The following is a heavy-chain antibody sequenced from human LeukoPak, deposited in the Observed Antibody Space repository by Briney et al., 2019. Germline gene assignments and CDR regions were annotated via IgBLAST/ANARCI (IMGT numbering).Heavy chain of an antibody. CDR2: IIPIFGTA. J-gene: IGHJ6*03. CDR1: GYTFTGYY. D-gene: IGHD6-13*01. CDR3: AREQQGYYYMDV. Sequence: GASVKVSCKASGYTFTGYYMHWVRQAPGQGLEWMGGIIPIFGTANYAQKFQGRVTITADKSTSTAYMELSSLRSEDTAVYYCAREQQGYYYMDVWGKGTTVTVSS. V-gene: IGHV1-69*06.